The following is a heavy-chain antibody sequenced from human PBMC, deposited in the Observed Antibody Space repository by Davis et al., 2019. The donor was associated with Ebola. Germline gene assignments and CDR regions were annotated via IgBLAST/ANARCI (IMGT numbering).Heavy chain of an antibody. V-gene: IGHV1-46*01. J-gene: IGHJ6*04. CDR3: ARDVGRDYYGMDV. Sequence: ASVKVSCKASGYTFTSYGITWVRQPPGQGLEWMGIINPSGGSTSYAQKFQGRVTMTRDTSTSTVYMELSSLRSEDTAVYYCARDVGRDYYGMDVWGKGTTVTVSS. CDR1: GYTFTSYG. CDR2: INPSGGST.